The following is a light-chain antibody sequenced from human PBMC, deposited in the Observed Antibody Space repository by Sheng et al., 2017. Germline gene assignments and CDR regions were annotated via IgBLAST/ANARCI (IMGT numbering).Light chain of an antibody. CDR3: QHYNSYPWT. J-gene: IGKJ1*01. Sequence: DIQMTQSPSTLSASVGDRVTITCRASQSIGNWLAWYQQKPGKAPKLLVYKASSLESGVPSRFSGSGSGTEFTLTISSLQPDDFATYHCQHYNSYPWTFGQGTKVEIK. CDR2: KAS. V-gene: IGKV1-5*03. CDR1: QSIGNW.